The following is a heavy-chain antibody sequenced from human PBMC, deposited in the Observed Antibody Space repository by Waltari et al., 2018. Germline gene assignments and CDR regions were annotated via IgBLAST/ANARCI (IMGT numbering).Heavy chain of an antibody. J-gene: IGHJ6*02. D-gene: IGHD3-10*01. CDR3: AREGTMVRGVIYYGMDV. V-gene: IGHV4-59*01. CDR1: GSISSYY. CDR2: IYYSGST. Sequence: GSISSYYWSWIRQPPGKGLEWIGYIYYSGSTNYNPSLKSRVTISVDTSKNQFSLKLSSVTAADTAVYYCAREGTMVRGVIYYGMDVWGQGTTVTVSS.